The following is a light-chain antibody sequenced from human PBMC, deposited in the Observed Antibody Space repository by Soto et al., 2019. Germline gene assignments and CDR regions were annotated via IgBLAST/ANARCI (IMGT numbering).Light chain of an antibody. V-gene: IGLV1-44*01. J-gene: IGLJ2*01. CDR2: SND. Sequence: QSVLTQPPSASGTPGQRVTISCSGSSSNIGTNTINWYKQLPGTVPKLLIYSNDLRPSGVPDRFSGSKSGTPASLAISGLQSEDEADYYCEAWDDSLYGAVFGGGTKLTVL. CDR1: SSNIGTNT. CDR3: EAWDDSLYGAV.